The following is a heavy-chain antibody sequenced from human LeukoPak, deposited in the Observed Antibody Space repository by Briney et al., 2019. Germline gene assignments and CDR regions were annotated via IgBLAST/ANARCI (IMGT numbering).Heavy chain of an antibody. CDR3: ARDSPRGYGGNSYYYYGMGV. CDR2: IYYSGST. J-gene: IGHJ6*02. V-gene: IGHV4-31*03. D-gene: IGHD4-23*01. Sequence: SETLSLTCTVSGGSISSGGYYWSWIRQHPGKGLEWIGYIYYSGSTYYNPSLKSRVTISVDTSKNQFSLKLSSVTAADTAVYYCARDSPRGYGGNSYYYYGMGVWGQGTTVTVS. CDR1: GGSISSGGYY.